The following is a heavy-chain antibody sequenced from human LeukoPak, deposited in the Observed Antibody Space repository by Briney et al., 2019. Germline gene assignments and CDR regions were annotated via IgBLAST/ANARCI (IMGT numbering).Heavy chain of an antibody. V-gene: IGHV3-7*01. CDR3: ARGPLAARDYYYQYMDV. D-gene: IGHD6-6*01. Sequence: RGSLTPACAASGFTFSSYWMSWGRQAPGKGLEWVANIKQMGSEKYYVDSVKGRVTMTRDNAKNSVYLQMNSLRAEDTAVYYCARGPLAARDYYYQYMDVWGKGTLVTVSS. J-gene: IGHJ6*03. CDR1: GFTFSSYW. CDR2: IKQMGSEK.